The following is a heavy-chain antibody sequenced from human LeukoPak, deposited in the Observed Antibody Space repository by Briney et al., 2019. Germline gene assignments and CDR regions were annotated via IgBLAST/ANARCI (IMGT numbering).Heavy chain of an antibody. CDR2: IKQDGSET. J-gene: IGHJ3*02. V-gene: IGHV3-7*01. CDR1: GFTFSTYW. Sequence: GGSLRLSCAASGFTFSTYWMTWVRQAPGKGLEWVANIKQDGSETHFVDSVKGRFTTSRDNAKNSLYLQMNSLRAEDTAVYFCARVYSSSSGKAFDIWGQGTMVTVSS. D-gene: IGHD6-6*01. CDR3: ARVYSSSSGKAFDI.